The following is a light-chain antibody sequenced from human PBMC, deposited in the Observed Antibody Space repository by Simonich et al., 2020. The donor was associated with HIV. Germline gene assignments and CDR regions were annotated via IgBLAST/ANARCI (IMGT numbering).Light chain of an antibody. CDR1: QDISNY. CDR3: QQYDNLPYT. CDR2: DAS. J-gene: IGKJ2*01. V-gene: IGKV1-33*01. Sequence: DIQLTQYPSFMYASVGDRVTITCQASQDISNYIKWYQQKPGKAPKLLIYDASNLEAGVPSRFGGSGSGTDFTFTISSLQPEDIATYYCQQYDNLPYTFGQGTKLEIK.